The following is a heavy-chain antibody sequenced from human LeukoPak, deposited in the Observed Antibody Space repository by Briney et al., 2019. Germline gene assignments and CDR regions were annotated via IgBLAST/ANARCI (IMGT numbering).Heavy chain of an antibody. D-gene: IGHD3-22*01. Sequence: GGSLRLSCAASGFTVSSNYMSWVRQAPGQGLEWVSVIYSGGSTYYADSVKGRFTISRDNSKNTLYLQMNSLRAEDTAVYYCASNRRQVYYYDSSGANYYYMDVWGKGTTVTVSS. V-gene: IGHV3-53*01. CDR3: ASNRRQVYYYDSSGANYYYMDV. J-gene: IGHJ6*03. CDR1: GFTVSSNY. CDR2: IYSGGST.